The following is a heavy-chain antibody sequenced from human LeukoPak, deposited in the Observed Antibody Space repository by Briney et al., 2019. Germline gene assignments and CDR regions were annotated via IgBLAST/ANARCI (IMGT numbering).Heavy chain of an antibody. CDR1: GFTFSSYW. V-gene: IGHV3-74*01. CDR2: INSDGSST. CDR3: ARGPRNDYVAY. Sequence: PGGSLRLSCAASGFTFSSYWVHWVRQAPGKGLVWVSRINSDGSSTSYADSVKGRFTISRDNAKNTLYLQMNSLRAEDTAVYYCARGPRNDYVAYWGQGTLVTVSS. D-gene: IGHD1-14*01. J-gene: IGHJ4*02.